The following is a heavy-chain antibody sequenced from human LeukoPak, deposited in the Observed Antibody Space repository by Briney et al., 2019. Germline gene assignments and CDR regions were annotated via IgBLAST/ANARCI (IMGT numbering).Heavy chain of an antibody. CDR2: INHSGST. J-gene: IGHJ4*02. Sequence: SETLSLTCAVYGGSFSGYYWSWIRQPPGKGLEWIGEINHSGSTDYNPSLRSRVTISVDTSKNQFSLKLSSVTAADTAVYYCARGTGGYQLLLYYWGQGTLVTVSS. CDR1: GGSFSGYY. CDR3: ARGTGGYQLLLYY. V-gene: IGHV4-34*01. D-gene: IGHD2-2*01.